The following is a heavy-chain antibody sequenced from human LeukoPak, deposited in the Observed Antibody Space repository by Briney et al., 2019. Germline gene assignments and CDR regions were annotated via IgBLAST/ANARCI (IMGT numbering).Heavy chain of an antibody. CDR3: TRAHWGFYYMDV. Sequence: PGGSLRLSCAASGFTFSDSAMQWVRQASGKGLEWVGRIRSKANSYATAYAASVKGRFTISRDDSKNTAYLQMNSLKTEDTAVYYCTRAHWGFYYMDVWGKGTTVTVSS. V-gene: IGHV3-73*01. CDR1: GFTFSDSA. J-gene: IGHJ6*03. CDR2: IRSKANSYAT. D-gene: IGHD7-27*01.